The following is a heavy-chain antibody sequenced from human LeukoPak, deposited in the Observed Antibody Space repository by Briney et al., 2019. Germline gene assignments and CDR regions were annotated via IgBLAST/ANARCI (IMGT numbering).Heavy chain of an antibody. CDR1: GFTFSSYG. CDR2: ISYDGSNK. Sequence: GRSLRLSCAASGFTFSSYGMHWVRQAPGKGLEWVAVISYDGSNKYYADSVKGRFTISRDNSKNTLYLQTNSLRAEDTAVYYCARVLLKQWLRRPFQGFGMDVWGRGTTVTVSS. CDR3: ARVLLKQWLRRPFQGFGMDV. J-gene: IGHJ6*02. D-gene: IGHD6-19*01. V-gene: IGHV3-30*03.